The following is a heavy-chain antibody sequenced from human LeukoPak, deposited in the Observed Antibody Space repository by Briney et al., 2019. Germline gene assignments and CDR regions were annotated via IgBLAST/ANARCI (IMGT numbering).Heavy chain of an antibody. CDR2: IIPIFGTA. CDR3: ARSSGYCSSTSCYRAGDYYYYGMDV. Sequence: SVHVSCKASGGTFSSYALSWVRQAPGQGLEWMGAIIPIFGTAHYAQKFQGRVTITADESTSTAYMELSSLRSEDTAVYYCARSSGYCSSTSCYRAGDYYYYGMDVWGKGTTVTVSS. V-gene: IGHV1-69*13. CDR1: GGTFSSYA. D-gene: IGHD2-2*02. J-gene: IGHJ6*04.